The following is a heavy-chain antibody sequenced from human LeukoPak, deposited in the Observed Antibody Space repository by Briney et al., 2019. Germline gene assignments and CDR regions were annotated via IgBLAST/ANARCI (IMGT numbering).Heavy chain of an antibody. D-gene: IGHD3-10*01. CDR1: GGSISSYY. CDR3: ARMATRDDAFDI. V-gene: IGHV4-59*01. CDR2: IYYSGST. Sequence: PSETLSLTCTVSGGSISSYYWSWIRQPPGKGLEWIGYIYYSGSTNYNPSLKSRVTISVDTSKNQFSLKLSSVTAADTAVYYCARMATRDDAFDIWGQGTMVTVSS. J-gene: IGHJ3*02.